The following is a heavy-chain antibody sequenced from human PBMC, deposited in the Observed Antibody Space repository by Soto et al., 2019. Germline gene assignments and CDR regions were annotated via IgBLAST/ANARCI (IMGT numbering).Heavy chain of an antibody. J-gene: IGHJ6*02. Sequence: EVQLLESGGGLVQPGGSLRLSCGAAGFTFSSHVMNWVRQAPGKGRECVAAITGGGGTAFYGDSVEGRFTMSRDNSKNTLFLQMNSLRAEDTAVYYCARGPRAPPPHDYGMDVWGQGTTVTVSS. CDR3: ARGPRAPPPHDYGMDV. CDR1: GFTFSSHV. CDR2: ITGGGGTA. V-gene: IGHV3-23*01.